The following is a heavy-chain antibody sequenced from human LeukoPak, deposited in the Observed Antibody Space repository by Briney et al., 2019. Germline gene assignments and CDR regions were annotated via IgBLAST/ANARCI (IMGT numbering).Heavy chain of an antibody. CDR2: IEPNSGGT. D-gene: IGHD3-22*01. Sequence: ASVKVSCKASGYTFTSYYMHWVRQAPGQGLEWMGWIEPNSGGTNYAQKFQGRVTMTRDTSISTAYMELSRLRSDDTAVYYCARETREDSSGYYYVGAFDIWGQGTKVTVSS. CDR1: GYTFTSYY. CDR3: ARETREDSSGYYYVGAFDI. J-gene: IGHJ3*02. V-gene: IGHV1-2*02.